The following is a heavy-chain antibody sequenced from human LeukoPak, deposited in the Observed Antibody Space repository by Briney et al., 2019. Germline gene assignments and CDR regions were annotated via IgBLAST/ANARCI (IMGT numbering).Heavy chain of an antibody. CDR1: GYTFTDYY. J-gene: IGHJ3*02. V-gene: IGHV1-2*02. Sequence: ASVKVSCKASGYTFTDYYMYWVRQAPGQGLEWMGWINPNSGGTNYAQKFQGRVTMTRDTSISTAYMELSRLRSDDTAMYYCQQSADTFDIWGQGTMVTVSS. CDR3: QQSADTFDI. CDR2: INPNSGGT. D-gene: IGHD1/OR15-1a*01.